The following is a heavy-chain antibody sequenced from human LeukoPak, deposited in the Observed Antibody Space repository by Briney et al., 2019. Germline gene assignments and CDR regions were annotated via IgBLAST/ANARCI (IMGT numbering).Heavy chain of an antibody. CDR1: GGSISGYY. CDR3: ACGAYYYSDY. Sequence: SETLSLTCTVSGGSISGYYWSWIRQPPGKGLEWIGYIYYSGSTTYNPSLKSRVTISVDTSKNQFSLKLRSVTAADTATYYCACGAYYYSDYWGQGTLVTVSS. D-gene: IGHD1-26*01. V-gene: IGHV4-59*01. CDR2: IYYSGST. J-gene: IGHJ4*02.